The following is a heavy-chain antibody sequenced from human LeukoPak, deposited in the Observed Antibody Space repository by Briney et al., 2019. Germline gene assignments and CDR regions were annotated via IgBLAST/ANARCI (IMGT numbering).Heavy chain of an antibody. V-gene: IGHV4-39*07. Sequence: SETLSLTCAVAGGSINSSSSYYWGWLRQPPGKGLEWIGSIYYSGSTYHNPSLKSRVTISVDRSKIQFSLKQSSVTAADTAVYYCARAYYDILTGYHFDIWGQGTRVTVSA. CDR2: IYYSGST. CDR3: ARAYYDILTGYHFDI. D-gene: IGHD3-9*01. CDR1: GGSINSSSSYY. J-gene: IGHJ3*02.